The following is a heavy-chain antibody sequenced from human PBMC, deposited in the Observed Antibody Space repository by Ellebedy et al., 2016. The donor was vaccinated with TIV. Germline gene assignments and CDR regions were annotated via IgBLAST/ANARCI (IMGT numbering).Heavy chain of an antibody. J-gene: IGHJ4*02. V-gene: IGHV4-59*08. CDR1: GVSTTSSY. CDR3: ARYTGYDTNFDF. Sequence: MPSETLSLTCTVSGVSTTSSYWSWVRQHPGKGLQYIGYFYYSGGTNYNPSLESRVTISLDTSKNQFSLKLSSWTAADTAIYYCARYTGYDTNFDFWGQGTLVTVSS. CDR2: FYYSGGT. D-gene: IGHD5-12*01.